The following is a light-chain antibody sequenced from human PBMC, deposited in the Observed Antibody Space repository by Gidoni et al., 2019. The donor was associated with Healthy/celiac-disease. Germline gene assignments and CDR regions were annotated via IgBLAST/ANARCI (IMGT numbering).Light chain of an antibody. Sequence: DIVMTQSPDSLAVSLGERATINCKSSQSVVYSSNNKNYLAWYQQEPGQPPKLLIYWASTRESGVPDRFSGSGSGTDFTLTISSLQAEDVAVYYCQQYYSTPLTFGGGTKVGIK. J-gene: IGKJ4*01. CDR1: QSVVYSSNNKNY. V-gene: IGKV4-1*01. CDR2: WAS. CDR3: QQYYSTPLT.